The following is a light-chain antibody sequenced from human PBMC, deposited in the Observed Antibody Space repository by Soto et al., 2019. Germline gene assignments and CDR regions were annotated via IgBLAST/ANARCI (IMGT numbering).Light chain of an antibody. J-gene: IGLJ2*01. V-gene: IGLV1-40*01. CDR3: QSYDSSLSGYVV. CDR1: SSNIGAGYD. CDR2: GNS. Sequence: QAVLTQPPSVSGAPGQRVTISCTGSSSNIGAGYDVHWYQQLPGTAPKLLIYGNSNRPSGVPDRFSGSESGTSASLAITGLQAEDEADYYCQSYDSSLSGYVVFGGWTKLTVL.